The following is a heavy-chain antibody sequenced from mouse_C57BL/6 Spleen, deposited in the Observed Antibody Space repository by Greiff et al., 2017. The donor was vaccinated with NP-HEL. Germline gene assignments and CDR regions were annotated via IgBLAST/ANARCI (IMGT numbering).Heavy chain of an antibody. CDR2: IYPSDSET. V-gene: IGHV1-61*01. CDR1: GYTFTSYW. Sequence: QVQLKQPGAELVRPGSSVKLSCKASGYTFTSYWMDWVKQRPGQGLEWIGNIYPSDSETHYNQKFKDKATLTVDKSSSTAYMQLSSLTSEDSAVYYCAREDYLYYFDYWGQGTTLTVSS. D-gene: IGHD1-1*01. J-gene: IGHJ2*01. CDR3: AREDYLYYFDY.